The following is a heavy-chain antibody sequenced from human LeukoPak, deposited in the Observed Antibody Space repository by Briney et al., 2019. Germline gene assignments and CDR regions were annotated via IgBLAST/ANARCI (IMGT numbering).Heavy chain of an antibody. CDR1: GGTFSGYA. Sequence: SVKVSCKASGGTFSGYAISWVRQAPGQGLEWMGGIIPIFGTANYAQKFQGRVTITADESTSTAYMELSSLRSEDTAVYYCARVQWELQNNWFDPWGQGTLVTVSS. CDR2: IIPIFGTA. D-gene: IGHD1-26*01. J-gene: IGHJ5*02. CDR3: ARVQWELQNNWFDP. V-gene: IGHV1-69*01.